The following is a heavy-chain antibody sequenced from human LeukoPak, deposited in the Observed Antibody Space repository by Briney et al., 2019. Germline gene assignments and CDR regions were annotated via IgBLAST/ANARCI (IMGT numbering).Heavy chain of an antibody. D-gene: IGHD3-16*02. Sequence: GGSLRLSCAASGFTFSRHAMSWVRQAPGKGLEWVSAISGSGGSTYYADSVKGRFTISRDNSNNTLYLQINSLRADDTAVYYCAKTPSLWWFDPWGQGTLVTVSS. CDR2: ISGSGGST. V-gene: IGHV3-23*01. CDR3: AKTPSLWWFDP. CDR1: GFTFSRHA. J-gene: IGHJ5*02.